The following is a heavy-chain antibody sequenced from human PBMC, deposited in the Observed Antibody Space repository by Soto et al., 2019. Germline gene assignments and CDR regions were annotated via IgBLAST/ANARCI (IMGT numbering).Heavy chain of an antibody. V-gene: IGHV1-69*13. CDR2: IIPIFGTA. J-gene: IGHJ4*02. D-gene: IGHD3-22*01. CDR1: GGTFSSYA. CDR3: ARAHYYDSSGYYRLDY. Sequence: ASVKVSCKASGGTFSSYAISWVRRAPGQGLEWMGGIIPIFGTANYAQKFQGRVTITADESTSTAYMELSSLRSEDTAVYYCARAHYYDSSGYYRLDYWGQGTLVTVSS.